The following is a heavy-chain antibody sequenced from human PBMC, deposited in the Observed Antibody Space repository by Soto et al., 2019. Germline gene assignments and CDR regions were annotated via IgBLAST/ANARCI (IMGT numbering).Heavy chain of an antibody. Sequence: LRLSCAASGFTVKNYQMNWVRQAPGKGLEWVSVIYSGGVTYYPDSVKGRFTTIRDTSKNTVYLQMNSLRADDTAMYYCARDPSTTGYYGLDVWGQGTTVTVSS. CDR2: IYSGGVT. V-gene: IGHV3-53*01. J-gene: IGHJ6*02. CDR3: ARDPSTTGYYGLDV. CDR1: GFTVKNYQ.